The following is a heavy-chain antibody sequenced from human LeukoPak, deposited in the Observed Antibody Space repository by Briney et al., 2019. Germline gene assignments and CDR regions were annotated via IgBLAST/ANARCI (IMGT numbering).Heavy chain of an antibody. Sequence: SKTLSLTCTVSGGSISSYYWSWIRQPPGKGLEWIGYISYSGSTNYNPSLKSRVTISLDMSKNQFSLKLNSVTAADTAVYYCARGGYSYGSFRLYFDYWGQETLVTVSS. V-gene: IGHV4-59*01. D-gene: IGHD5-18*01. CDR1: GGSISSYY. J-gene: IGHJ4*02. CDR3: ARGGYSYGSFRLYFDY. CDR2: ISYSGST.